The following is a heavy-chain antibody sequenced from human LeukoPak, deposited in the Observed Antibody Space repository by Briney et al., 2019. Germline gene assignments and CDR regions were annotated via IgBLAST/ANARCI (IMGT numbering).Heavy chain of an antibody. CDR3: AKGGCRGTCNPLAY. D-gene: IGHD2-15*01. J-gene: IGHJ4*02. CDR1: GFTFSSYA. V-gene: IGHV3-23*01. CDR2: SGDSDGST. Sequence: GGSLRLSCAASGFTFSSYAMHWVRQAPGKGLEWISSSGDSDGSTYYADSLKGRFTISRDNSKNTLYLQMNNLRAEDTAVYYCAKGGCRGTCNPLAYWGQGALVTVSP.